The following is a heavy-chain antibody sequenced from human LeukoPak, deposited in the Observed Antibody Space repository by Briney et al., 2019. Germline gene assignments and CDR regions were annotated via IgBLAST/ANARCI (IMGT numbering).Heavy chain of an antibody. V-gene: IGHV3-23*01. CDR3: ARVQRDDFGDYGNDY. Sequence: GGSLRLSCAASRFSFSNYAMSWVRQAPGKGLEWVSAIVDSGDRAYYADSLKGRFIISRDNSKNTVYLQMSSLIAGDTAVYCCARVQRDDFGDYGNDYWGQGTLVTVSS. CDR2: IVDSGDRA. CDR1: RFSFSNYA. J-gene: IGHJ4*02. D-gene: IGHD4-17*01.